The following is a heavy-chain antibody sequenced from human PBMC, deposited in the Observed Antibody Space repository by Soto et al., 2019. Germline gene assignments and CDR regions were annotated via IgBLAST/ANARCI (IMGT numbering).Heavy chain of an antibody. Sequence: ASVKVSCKASGYTFTSYAMHWVRQAPGQRLEWMGWINAGNGNTKYSQKFQGRVTITRDTSASTAYMELSSLRSEDTAVYYCARDSSRSLPYDFWSGYYRPQFDYWGQGQWSPLL. CDR3: ARDSSRSLPYDFWSGYYRPQFDY. D-gene: IGHD3-3*01. CDR1: GYTFTSYA. V-gene: IGHV1-3*01. CDR2: INAGNGNT. J-gene: IGHJ4*02.